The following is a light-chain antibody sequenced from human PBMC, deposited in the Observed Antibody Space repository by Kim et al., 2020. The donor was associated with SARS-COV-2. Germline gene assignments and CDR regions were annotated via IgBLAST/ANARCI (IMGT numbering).Light chain of an antibody. Sequence: DIQMTQSPSSLSASVGDRVTITCRASQDIRNDLGWYQQNPGRAPKRLIYGASSLQSGVPSRCSGSGSGTEFTLTISSLQPEDFATYFCLQHNTYPITFGQGTRLEIK. CDR2: GAS. J-gene: IGKJ5*01. CDR3: LQHNTYPIT. V-gene: IGKV1-17*01. CDR1: QDIRND.